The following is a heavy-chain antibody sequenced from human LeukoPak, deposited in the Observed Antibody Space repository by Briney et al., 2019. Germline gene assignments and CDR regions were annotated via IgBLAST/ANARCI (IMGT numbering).Heavy chain of an antibody. D-gene: IGHD3-3*01. Sequence: GASVKVSCKASGYSFVTSDINWVRQAAGQGLEWMGWMNPLSGNTGYAQKFQGRVTMTRNTSTGTAYMELSSLRSEDTAVYYCAPLITVFGVVMIRGGDWGQGTQVTVSS. CDR2: MNPLSGNT. J-gene: IGHJ4*02. V-gene: IGHV1-8*01. CDR1: GYSFVTSD. CDR3: APLITVFGVVMIRGGD.